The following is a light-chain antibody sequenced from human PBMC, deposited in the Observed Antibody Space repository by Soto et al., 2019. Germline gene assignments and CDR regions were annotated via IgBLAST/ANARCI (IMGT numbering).Light chain of an antibody. Sequence: QSVLTRPPSASGTPGQRVTISCSGSSSNIGTNTVNWYQQFPGTAPELLIYSNDQRPSGVPDRFSGSKSGTSASLAIGGLQSDDEADYYCAVWDGSLNGWVFGGGTKVTVL. CDR1: SSNIGTNT. CDR3: AVWDGSLNGWV. CDR2: SND. V-gene: IGLV1-44*01. J-gene: IGLJ3*02.